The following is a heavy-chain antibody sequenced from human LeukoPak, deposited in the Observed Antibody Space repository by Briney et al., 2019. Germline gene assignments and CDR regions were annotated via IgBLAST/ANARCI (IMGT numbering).Heavy chain of an antibody. D-gene: IGHD6-19*01. CDR1: GGSFSGYY. J-gene: IGHJ5*02. CDR2: INPSGST. Sequence: SETLYLTCAVYGGSFSGYYWSWIRQPPGKGLEWIGEINPSGSTNYNPSLKRRAPISVDTSKNQFSLKLSSVTAADTAVYYFARDSSGWSRSHWFDPWGQGTLVTVSS. V-gene: IGHV4-34*01. CDR3: ARDSSGWSRSHWFDP.